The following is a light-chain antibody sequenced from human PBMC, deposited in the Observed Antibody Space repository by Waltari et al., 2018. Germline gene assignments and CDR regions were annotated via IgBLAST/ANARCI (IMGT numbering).Light chain of an antibody. Sequence: QSALTQPASVSGSPGQSITISCTGTSSNVGFYNLVSWYQQHPDKAPKLLVYEVIERPLGVSSRFSGSKSGNTASLTISGLQAEDEADYYCCSYAGRNIWVFGGGTKVTVL. CDR1: SSNVGFYNL. CDR3: CSYAGRNIWV. V-gene: IGLV2-23*02. CDR2: EVI. J-gene: IGLJ3*02.